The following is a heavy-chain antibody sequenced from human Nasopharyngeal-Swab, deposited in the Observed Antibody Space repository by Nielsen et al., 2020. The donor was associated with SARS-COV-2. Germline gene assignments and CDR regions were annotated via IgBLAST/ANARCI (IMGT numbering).Heavy chain of an antibody. D-gene: IGHD6-6*01. V-gene: IGHV4-34*01. CDR3: ARGRNIASRLLDS. CDR2: INHSGST. Sequence: GSLRLSCAASGGSFSYYFWTWIRQTLGKGMEWIGEINHSGSTNYNPSLKSRATIEVDTSKNQFSLQLRSVTSADTAVYYCARGRNIASRLLDSWDQGALVIVSS. CDR1: GGSFSYYF. J-gene: IGHJ4*02.